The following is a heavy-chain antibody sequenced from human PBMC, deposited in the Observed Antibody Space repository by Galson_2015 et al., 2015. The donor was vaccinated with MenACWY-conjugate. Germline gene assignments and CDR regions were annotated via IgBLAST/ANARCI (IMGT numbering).Heavy chain of an antibody. J-gene: IGHJ5*02. D-gene: IGHD6-13*01. CDR1: GYTFTSYA. CDR3: ARDRSRWPPGWVHP. Sequence: SVKVSCKASGYTFTSYAMHWVRQAPGQRLEWMGWINAGNGNTKYSQKFQGRVTITRDTSASTAYMELSSLRSEDTAVYYCARDRSRWPPGWVHPWGQGTLVTVSS. V-gene: IGHV1-3*01. CDR2: INAGNGNT.